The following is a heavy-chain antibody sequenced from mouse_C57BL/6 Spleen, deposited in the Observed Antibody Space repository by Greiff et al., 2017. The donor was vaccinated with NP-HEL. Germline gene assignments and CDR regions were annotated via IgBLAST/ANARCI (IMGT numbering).Heavy chain of an antibody. D-gene: IGHD1-1*01. CDR3: ARNYGSPHYAMDY. Sequence: VKLMESGAELVRPGASVKLSCKASGYTFTDYYINWVKQRPGQGLEWIARIYPGSGNTYYNEKFKGKATLTAEKSSSTAYMQLSSLTSEDSAVYFCARNYGSPHYAMDYWGQGTSVTVSS. CDR1: GYTFTDYY. J-gene: IGHJ4*01. CDR2: IYPGSGNT. V-gene: IGHV1-76*01.